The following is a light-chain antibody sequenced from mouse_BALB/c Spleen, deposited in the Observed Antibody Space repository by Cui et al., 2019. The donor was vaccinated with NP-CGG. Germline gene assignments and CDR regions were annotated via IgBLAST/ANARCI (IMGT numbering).Light chain of an antibody. V-gene: IGLV1*01. J-gene: IGLJ1*01. CDR2: GTN. Sequence: HAFVTQESAPTTSPGERVTFTCRSSTGAVTTSNYANWVQEKPDHLFTGLIGGTNNRAPGVPARFSGSLIGDKAALTITGAQTEDEAIYFCALWYSNHWVFGGGTKLTVL. CDR1: TGAVTTSNY. CDR3: ALWYSNHWV.